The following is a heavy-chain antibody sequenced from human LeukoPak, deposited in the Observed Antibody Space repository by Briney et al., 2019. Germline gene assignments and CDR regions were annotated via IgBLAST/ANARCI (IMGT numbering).Heavy chain of an antibody. CDR3: ARYVVVTAYFDY. J-gene: IGHJ4*02. CDR2: IYHSGTT. CDR1: GYSITSSSW. D-gene: IGHD2-21*02. Sequence: SETLSLTCAVSGYSITSSSWWGWIRQPPGKGLEWIGYIYHSGTTYYNPSLQSRVTMSVDTSKNQFSLKLSSVTAADTAVYYCARYVVVTAYFDYWGQGTLVTVSS. V-gene: IGHV4-28*01.